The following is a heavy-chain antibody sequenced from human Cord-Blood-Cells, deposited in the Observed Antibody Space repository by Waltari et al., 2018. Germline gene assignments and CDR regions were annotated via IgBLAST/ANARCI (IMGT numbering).Heavy chain of an antibody. V-gene: IGHV1-58*02. Sequence: QMQLVQSGPEVKKPGTSVQVSCKASGFTFTSSAMQWARPARGQRLEWIGWIVVGSGNTNYAQKFQERVTITRDMSTSTAYMELSSLRSEDTAVYYCAAEHYEGSGSYYNYWGQGTLVTVSS. CDR2: IVVGSGNT. CDR1: GFTFTSSA. D-gene: IGHD3-10*01. CDR3: AAEHYEGSGSYYNY. J-gene: IGHJ4*02.